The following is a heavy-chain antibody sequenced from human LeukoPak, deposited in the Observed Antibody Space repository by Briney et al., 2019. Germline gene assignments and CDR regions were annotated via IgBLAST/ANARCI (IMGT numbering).Heavy chain of an antibody. D-gene: IGHD6-6*01. CDR3: ARGRRSSSRFDY. Sequence: SETLSLTCTVSGGSISSYYWSWIRQPPGKGLEWIGEINHSGSTNYNPSLKSRVTISVDTSKNQFSLKLSSVTAADTAVYYCARGRRSSSRFDYWGQGTLVTVSS. V-gene: IGHV4-34*01. CDR2: INHSGST. CDR1: GGSISSYY. J-gene: IGHJ4*02.